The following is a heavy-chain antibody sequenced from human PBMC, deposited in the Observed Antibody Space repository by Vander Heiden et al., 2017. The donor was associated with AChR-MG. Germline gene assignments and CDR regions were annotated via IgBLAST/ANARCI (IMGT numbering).Heavy chain of an antibody. CDR2: INPNSGGT. J-gene: IGHJ6*03. Sequence: QVQLVQSGAEVKKPGAPVKVSCKASGYTFTGYYMHWVRQAPGQGLEWMGWINPNSGGTNYAQKFQGRVTMTRDTSISTAYMELSRLRSDDTAVYYCAGRIPVDSYYYYMDVWGKGTTVTVSS. V-gene: IGHV1-2*02. CDR3: AGRIPVDSYYYYMDV. CDR1: GYTFTGYY.